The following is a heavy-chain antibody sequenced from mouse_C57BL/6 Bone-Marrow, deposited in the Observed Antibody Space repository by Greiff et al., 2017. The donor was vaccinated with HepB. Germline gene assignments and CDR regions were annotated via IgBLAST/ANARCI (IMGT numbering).Heavy chain of an antibody. V-gene: IGHV5-6*01. Sequence: EVKLVESGGDLVKPGGSLKLSCAASGFTFSSYGMSWVRQTPDKRLEWVATISSGGSYTYYPDSVKGRFTISRDNAKNTLYLQISSLKSEDTAMYYCARQWYAMDYWGQGTSVTVSS. CDR2: ISSGGSYT. CDR1: GFTFSSYG. CDR3: ARQWYAMDY. J-gene: IGHJ4*01.